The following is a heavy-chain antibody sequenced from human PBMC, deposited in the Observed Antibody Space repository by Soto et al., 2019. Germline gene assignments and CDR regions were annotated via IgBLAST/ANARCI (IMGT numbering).Heavy chain of an antibody. CDR1: GFTFSSYA. V-gene: IGHV3-30-3*01. J-gene: IGHJ4*02. Sequence: GGSLRLSCAASGFTFSSYAMHWVRQAPGKGLEWVAVISYDGSNKYYADSVKGRFTISRDNSKNTLYLQMNSLRAEDTAVYYCARDALSGYYFDYWGQGTLVTVSS. CDR2: ISYDGSNK. CDR3: ARDALSGYYFDY.